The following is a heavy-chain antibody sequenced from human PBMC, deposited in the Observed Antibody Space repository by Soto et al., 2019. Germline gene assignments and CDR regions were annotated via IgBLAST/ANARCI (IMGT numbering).Heavy chain of an antibody. CDR3: ARPKYSYGSRNWFDP. CDR2: ISSSSSYI. V-gene: IGHV3-21*01. J-gene: IGHJ5*02. CDR1: GFTFSSYS. D-gene: IGHD5-18*01. Sequence: EVQLVESGGGLVKPGGSLRLSCAASGFTFSSYSMNWVRQAPGKGLEWVSSISSSSSYIYYADSVKGRFTISRDNAKNSLYLQMNSLRAEDTAVYYCARPKYSYGSRNWFDPWGQGTLVTVSS.